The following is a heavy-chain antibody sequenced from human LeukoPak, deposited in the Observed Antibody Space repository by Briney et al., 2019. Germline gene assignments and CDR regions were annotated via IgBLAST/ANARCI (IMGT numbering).Heavy chain of an antibody. J-gene: IGHJ6*02. CDR2: INPNSGGT. D-gene: IGHD2-2*01. CDR1: GYTFTGYY. Sequence: ASVKVSCKASGYTFTGYYMHWVRQAPGQGLEWMGWINPNSGGTNYAQKFQGRVTMTRDTSISTAYMELSRLRSDDTAVYYCARDRWYQYYYYYYGMDVWGQGTTVTVSS. CDR3: ARDRWYQYYYYYYGMDV. V-gene: IGHV1-2*02.